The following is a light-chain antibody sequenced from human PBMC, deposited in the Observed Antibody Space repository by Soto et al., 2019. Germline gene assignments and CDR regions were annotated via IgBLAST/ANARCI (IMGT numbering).Light chain of an antibody. CDR1: QVINNY. CDR3: QRHNSAPPVT. Sequence: DIQMTQSPSSLSASVGDRVTISCRASQVINNYLAWYQQKPGKAPKLLIYAASTLQSGVPSRFNGSGSGTAFTLTISSLQPEDVATYYCQRHNSAPPVTFGPGTKVD. CDR2: AAS. V-gene: IGKV1-27*01. J-gene: IGKJ3*01.